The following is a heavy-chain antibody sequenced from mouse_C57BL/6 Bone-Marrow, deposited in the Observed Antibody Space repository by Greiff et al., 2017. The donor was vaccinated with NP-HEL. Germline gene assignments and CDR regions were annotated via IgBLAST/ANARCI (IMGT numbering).Heavy chain of an antibody. CDR2: ISSGSSTI. J-gene: IGHJ3*01. CDR3: ASEGYDGYYQAWFAY. CDR1: GFTFSDYG. V-gene: IGHV5-17*01. D-gene: IGHD2-3*01. Sequence: EVHLVESGGGLVKPGGSLKLSCAASGFTFSDYGMHWVRQAPEKGLEWVAYISSGSSTIYYADTVKGRFTISRDNAKNTLFLQMTSLRSEDTAMYYCASEGYDGYYQAWFAYWGQGTLVTVSA.